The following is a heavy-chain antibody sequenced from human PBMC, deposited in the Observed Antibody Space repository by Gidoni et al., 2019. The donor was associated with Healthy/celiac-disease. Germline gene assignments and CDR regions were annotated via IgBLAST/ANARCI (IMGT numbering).Heavy chain of an antibody. D-gene: IGHD6-13*01. CDR3: AKDLRIAAGPSDY. V-gene: IGHV3-23*01. CDR2: ISGRGGST. CDR1: GFSFSSYA. J-gene: IGHJ4*02. Sequence: EVQLLESGGGLVQHGGSLRLSCAASGFSFSSYAMSWVRQAPGKGLEWVSEISGRGGSTYYADSVKGRFTISRDNSKNTLYLQMNSLRAEDTAVYYCAKDLRIAAGPSDYWGQGTLVTVSS.